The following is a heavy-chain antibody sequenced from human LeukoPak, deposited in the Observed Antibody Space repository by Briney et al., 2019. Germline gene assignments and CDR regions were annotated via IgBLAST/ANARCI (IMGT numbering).Heavy chain of an antibody. D-gene: IGHD4-11*01. J-gene: IGHJ4*02. CDR1: GFIFEDHA. CDR2: ISWDGDTT. Sequence: PGGSLRLSCAASGFIFEDHAMHWVRQFHGKGLEWVSLISWDGDTTKYADSVKGRFTISRDNSKNTLYLQMNSLRAEDTAVYYCAKKKTDYSYPSSFDYWGQGTLVTVSS. CDR3: AKKKTDYSYPSSFDY. V-gene: IGHV3-43D*03.